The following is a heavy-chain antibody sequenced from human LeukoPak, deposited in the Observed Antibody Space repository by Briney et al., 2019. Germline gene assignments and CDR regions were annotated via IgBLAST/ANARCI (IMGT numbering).Heavy chain of an antibody. CDR1: GGSLSSGDYY. V-gene: IGHV4-30-4*08. CDR3: ARRMTYYDILTGYPQPYYFDY. Sequence: SETLSLTCTVSGGSLSSGDYYWSGIRQPPRKGLEWIGYIYYSGSTYYNPSLKSRVNISVDTSKNQFSLKLSSVTAADTAMYYCARRMTYYDILTGYPQPYYFDYWGQGTRVTVSS. D-gene: IGHD3-9*01. J-gene: IGHJ4*02. CDR2: IYYSGST.